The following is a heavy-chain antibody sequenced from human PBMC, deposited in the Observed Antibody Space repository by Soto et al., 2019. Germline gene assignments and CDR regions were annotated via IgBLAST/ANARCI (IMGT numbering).Heavy chain of an antibody. J-gene: IGHJ5*01. Sequence: SETLSLTCTVSNVSITSSYWNWIRQPPGKGLEWIGFVYYTGTTKYNPSLKSRVTISVDRSKNEFSLKLTSVTTPDTAFYFCARDFAGRGPFDPWGQGTLVTVSS. CDR2: VYYTGTT. CDR3: ARDFAGRGPFDP. CDR1: NVSITSSY. D-gene: IGHD1-26*01. V-gene: IGHV4-59*01.